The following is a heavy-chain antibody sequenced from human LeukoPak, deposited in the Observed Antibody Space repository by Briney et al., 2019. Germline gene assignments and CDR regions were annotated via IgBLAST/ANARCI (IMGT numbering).Heavy chain of an antibody. D-gene: IGHD5-18*01. Sequence: KTSETLSLTCTVSGGSISSYYWSWIRQPPGKGLEWIGYIYYSGSTNYNPSLKSRVTISVDTSKNQFSLKLSSVTAADTAVYYCARARGYTQYFDYWGQGTLVTVSS. CDR3: ARARGYTQYFDY. CDR2: IYYSGST. J-gene: IGHJ4*02. V-gene: IGHV4-59*01. CDR1: GGSISSYY.